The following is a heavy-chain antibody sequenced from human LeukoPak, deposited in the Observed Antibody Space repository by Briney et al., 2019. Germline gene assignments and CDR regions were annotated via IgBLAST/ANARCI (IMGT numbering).Heavy chain of an antibody. V-gene: IGHV3-23*01. CDR1: GFTFTNYA. CDR3: AREIYGDYAFDY. D-gene: IGHD4-17*01. J-gene: IGHJ4*02. CDR2: ISNNGANT. Sequence: GGSLRLSCAASGFTFTNYAMTWVRQAPGKGLEWVSTISNNGANTFYADSVKGRFTISRDNSKNTVYLQMNSLRAEDTAVYYCAREIYGDYAFDYWGQGTLVTVSS.